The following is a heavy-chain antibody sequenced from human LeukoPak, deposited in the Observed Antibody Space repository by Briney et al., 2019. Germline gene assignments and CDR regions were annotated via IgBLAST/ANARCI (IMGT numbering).Heavy chain of an antibody. CDR3: ARAGYYYDSSGYYEMTEIDY. Sequence: GGSLRLSCAASGVTFSSYSMSWVRQAPGKGLEWVSSISSSSSYIYYADSVKGRFTISRDNTKNSLYLQMNSLRAEDTAVYYCARAGYYYDSSGYYEMTEIDYWGQGTLVTVSS. J-gene: IGHJ4*02. CDR1: GVTFSSYS. CDR2: ISSSSSYI. D-gene: IGHD3-22*01. V-gene: IGHV3-21*01.